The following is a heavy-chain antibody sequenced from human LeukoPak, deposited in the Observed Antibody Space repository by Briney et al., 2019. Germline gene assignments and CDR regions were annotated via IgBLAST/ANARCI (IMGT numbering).Heavy chain of an antibody. CDR2: IYYTGST. Sequence: PSETLSLTCAVSGASISGSGYYLGWIRQPPGKGLEWIGNIYYTGSTYYNASLQSRVTISIDMYKNQFSLRLSSVTAADTAMYYCVKSGGYGLIDYWGQGTLVTVSS. V-gene: IGHV4-39*01. CDR3: VKSGGYGLIDY. CDR1: GASISGSGYY. J-gene: IGHJ4*02. D-gene: IGHD6-19*01.